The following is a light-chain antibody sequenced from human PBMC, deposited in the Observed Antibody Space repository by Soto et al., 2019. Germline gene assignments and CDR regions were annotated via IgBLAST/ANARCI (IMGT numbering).Light chain of an antibody. CDR2: GAS. CDR3: QQYNNWPPLT. Sequence: EIVMTQSPATLSVSPGERATLSCRASQSVSSNLAWYQQKPGQPPRLLIYGASTRATGIPARFSGSGSGTEFTLTIRSLQSEDFAVYYCQQYNNWPPLTFGGGTKVEIE. V-gene: IGKV3-15*01. J-gene: IGKJ4*01. CDR1: QSVSSN.